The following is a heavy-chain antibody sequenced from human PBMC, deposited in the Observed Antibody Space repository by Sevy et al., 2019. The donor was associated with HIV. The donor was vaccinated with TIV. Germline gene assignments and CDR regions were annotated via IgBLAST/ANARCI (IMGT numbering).Heavy chain of an antibody. V-gene: IGHV3-48*02. Sequence: GGSLRLSCVASGFPFNYYAMNWVRQAPGKGLEWILYINSDSDTMYYGDSVKGRFNISRDNAKNSLYLQMNSLRDEDTAWYYCARERGTYYDTSGYPYLLEAGFDYWGQGTLVTVSS. CDR1: GFPFNYYA. CDR2: INSDSDTM. D-gene: IGHD3-22*01. J-gene: IGHJ4*02. CDR3: ARERGTYYDTSGYPYLLEAGFDY.